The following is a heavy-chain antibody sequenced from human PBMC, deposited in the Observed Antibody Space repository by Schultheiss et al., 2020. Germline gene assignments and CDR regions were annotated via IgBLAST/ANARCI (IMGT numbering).Heavy chain of an antibody. Sequence: LRLSCAVSGASISTYYWTWIRQPPGKGLEWIGFIYYTGSTSYNPSLKSRVTMSVDASKTQFSLKLSYVTAADTAVYYCASMLTGSADYWGQGTLVTVSS. J-gene: IGHJ4*02. CDR2: IYYTGST. CDR3: ASMLTGSADY. V-gene: IGHV4-59*01. CDR1: GASISTYY. D-gene: IGHD1-26*01.